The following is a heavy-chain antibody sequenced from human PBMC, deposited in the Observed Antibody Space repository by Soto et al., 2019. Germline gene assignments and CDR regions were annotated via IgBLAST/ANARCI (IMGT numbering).Heavy chain of an antibody. Sequence: ASVKVSCKASGYPFTSYYMHWLRQAPGQGLEWMGVLNPTGGSTTYAQKFQGRVTITADESTSTAYMELSSLRSEDTAVYYCARTSAVSGMDVWGQGTTVTVSS. CDR3: ARTSAVSGMDV. D-gene: IGHD3-10*01. J-gene: IGHJ6*02. CDR1: GYPFTSYY. CDR2: LNPTGGST. V-gene: IGHV1-46*01.